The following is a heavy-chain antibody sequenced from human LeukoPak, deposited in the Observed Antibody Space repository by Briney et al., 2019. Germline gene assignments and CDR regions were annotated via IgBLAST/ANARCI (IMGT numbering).Heavy chain of an antibody. Sequence: ASVEVSCKASGYTFTSYAMHWVRQAPGQRVGGMGWINAGNDNTKYSQKFQGRVTLTRDTSASTAYMELSSLRAEDTAVYYCAREGGGPDYWGQGTLVTVSS. D-gene: IGHD2-15*01. J-gene: IGHJ4*02. CDR1: GYTFTSYA. CDR2: INAGNDNT. CDR3: AREGGGPDY. V-gene: IGHV1-3*01.